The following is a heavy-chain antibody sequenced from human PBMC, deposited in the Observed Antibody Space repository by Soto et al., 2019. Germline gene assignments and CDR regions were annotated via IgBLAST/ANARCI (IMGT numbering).Heavy chain of an antibody. CDR2: IYYSGST. V-gene: IGHV4-59*01. D-gene: IGHD6-19*01. J-gene: IGHJ5*02. CDR3: ARESQGWPRRSRYLNKWFYP. Sequence: SETLSLTCTVSGGSISSYYWSWIRQPPGKGLEWIGYIYYSGSTNYNPSLKSRVTISVDTSKNQFSLKLSSVTAADTAVYYCARESQGWPRRSRYLNKWFYPWGQGTLVTVSS. CDR1: GGSISSYY.